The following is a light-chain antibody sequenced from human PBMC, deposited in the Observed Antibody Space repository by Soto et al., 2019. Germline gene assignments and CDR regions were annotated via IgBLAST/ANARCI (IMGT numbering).Light chain of an antibody. J-gene: IGKJ2*01. CDR3: RQRSNWAPYT. CDR2: DAS. Sequence: EIVLTQSPATLSLSPGERATLSCRASQSVSSYLAWYQQKPGQAPRLLIYDASNRATGIPARFSGSGSGTDFTHTISSREPVDFAVYYCRQRSNWAPYTCGQGTKLEIK. CDR1: QSVSSY. V-gene: IGKV3-11*01.